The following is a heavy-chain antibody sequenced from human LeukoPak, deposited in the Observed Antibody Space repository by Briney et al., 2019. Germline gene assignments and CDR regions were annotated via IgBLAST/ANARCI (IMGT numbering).Heavy chain of an antibody. Sequence: ASVKVSCKASGYTFTGYYMHWVRQAPGQGLEWMGWISAYNGNTNYAQKLQGRVTMTTDTSTSTAYMELRSLRSDDTAVYYCARREVEMATAGDYWGQGTLVTVSS. D-gene: IGHD5-24*01. CDR3: ARREVEMATAGDY. J-gene: IGHJ4*02. CDR1: GYTFTGYY. CDR2: ISAYNGNT. V-gene: IGHV1-18*04.